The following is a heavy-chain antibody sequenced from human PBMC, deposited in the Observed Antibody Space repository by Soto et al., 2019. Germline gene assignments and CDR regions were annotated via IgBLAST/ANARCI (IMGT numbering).Heavy chain of an antibody. D-gene: IGHD6-13*01. CDR2: IYYSGST. CDR3: ARYYSSSDKYIDY. V-gene: IGHV4-31*03. CDR1: GGSISSGGYY. J-gene: IGHJ4*02. Sequence: SETLSLTCTVSGGSISSGGYYWSWIRQHPGKGLEWIGYIYYSGSTYYNPSLKSRVTISVDTSKNQFSLKLSSVTAADTAVYYCARYYSSSDKYIDYWGQGTLVTVSS.